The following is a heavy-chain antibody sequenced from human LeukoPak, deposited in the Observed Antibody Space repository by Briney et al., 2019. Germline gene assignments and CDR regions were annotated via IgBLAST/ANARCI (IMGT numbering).Heavy chain of an antibody. Sequence: ASVKVSCKASGYTFTGYYMHWVRQAPGQGLEWMGCINPNSGDTNYAQKFQGRVTMTRDTSISTAYMELNRLRFDDTAVYYCAREGGDCTSTSCPHDYWGQGTLVTVSS. CDR2: INPNSGDT. D-gene: IGHD2-2*01. J-gene: IGHJ4*02. V-gene: IGHV1-2*02. CDR1: GYTFTGYY. CDR3: AREGGDCTSTSCPHDY.